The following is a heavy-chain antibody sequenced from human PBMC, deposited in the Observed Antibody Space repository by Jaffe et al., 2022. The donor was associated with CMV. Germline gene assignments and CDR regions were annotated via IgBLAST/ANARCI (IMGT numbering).Heavy chain of an antibody. D-gene: IGHD3-22*01. CDR3: TRAYYYDSSGYYFLDY. CDR1: GFTFGDYA. CDR2: IRSKAYGGTT. J-gene: IGHJ4*02. Sequence: EVQLVESGGGLVQPGRSLRLSCTASGFTFGDYAMSWVRQAPGKGLEWVGFIRSKAYGGTTEYAASVKGRFTISRDDSKSIAYLQMNSLKTEDTAVYYCTRAYYYDSSGYYFLDYWGQGTLVTVSS. V-gene: IGHV3-49*04.